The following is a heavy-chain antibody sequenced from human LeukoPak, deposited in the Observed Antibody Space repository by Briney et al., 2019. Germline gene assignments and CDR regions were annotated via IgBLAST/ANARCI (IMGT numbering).Heavy chain of an antibody. V-gene: IGHV3-7*01. J-gene: IGHJ4*02. CDR2: IKQDGSEK. D-gene: IGHD5-12*01. CDR1: GFTFSSYW. Sequence: GGSLRLSCAASGFTFSSYWMSWVRLAPGKGLEWVANIKQDGSEKYYVDSVKGRFTISRDNAKNSLYLQMNSLRAEDTAVYYCARDQGYSGYDFVEYYFDYWGQGTLVTVSS. CDR3: ARDQGYSGYDFVEYYFDY.